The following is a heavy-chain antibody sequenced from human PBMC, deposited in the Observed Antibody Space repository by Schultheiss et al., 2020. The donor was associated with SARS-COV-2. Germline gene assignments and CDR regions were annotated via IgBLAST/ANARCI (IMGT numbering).Heavy chain of an antibody. V-gene: IGHV4-59*12. J-gene: IGHJ4*02. CDR3: ARGYGGNSFDY. CDR1: GGSFSGYY. Sequence: GSLRLSCAVYGGSFSGYYWSWIRQPPGKGLEWIGYIYYSGSTNYNPSLKSRVTMSVDTSKNQFSLKLSSVTAADTAVYYCARGYGGNSFDYWGQGTLVTVSS. CDR2: IYYSGST. D-gene: IGHD4-23*01.